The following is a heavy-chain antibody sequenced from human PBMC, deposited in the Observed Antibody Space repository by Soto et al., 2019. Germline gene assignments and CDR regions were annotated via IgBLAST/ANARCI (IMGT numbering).Heavy chain of an antibody. CDR1: GFTFSDYA. CDR2: VSHDGRNT. D-gene: IGHD6-19*01. V-gene: IGHV3-30*18. Sequence: GGSLRLSCAASGFTFSDYAMHWIRQAPGKGLEWVAVVSHDGRNTHYADSVKGRFTISRDSSKNTVSLEMTSLRAEDTAVYYCEKGGRQWLVTSDFNYWGQGALVTVS. J-gene: IGHJ4*02. CDR3: EKGGRQWLVTSDFNY.